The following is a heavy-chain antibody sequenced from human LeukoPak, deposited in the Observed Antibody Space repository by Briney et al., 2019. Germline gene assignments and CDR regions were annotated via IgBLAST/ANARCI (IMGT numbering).Heavy chain of an antibody. CDR1: GFTFSSYR. CDR3: ASGTTGTTGYYSSYYYMDV. Sequence: PGGYLRLSCAASGFTFSSYRVNWLRQAQGQGLEWVSYINSSNSTIYYADSVKGRFTISRDNAKNSLYLKINRLSATATDVYSFASGTTGTTGYYSSYYYMDVWGKGTTVTVSS. D-gene: IGHD1-1*01. CDR2: INSSNSTI. J-gene: IGHJ6*03. V-gene: IGHV3-48*04.